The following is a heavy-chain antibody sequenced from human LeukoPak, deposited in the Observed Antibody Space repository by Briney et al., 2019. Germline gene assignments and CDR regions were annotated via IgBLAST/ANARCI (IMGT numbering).Heavy chain of an antibody. Sequence: GGSLRLSCAASGFTFSDFHMSWIRQAPGKGLEWVSYISSSGSTIYYADSVKGRFTISRDNSKNTLFLQMNSLRAEDTAIYYCAKKVGLVSAPLYYFDVWGQGTLVTVSS. CDR2: ISSSGSTI. CDR3: AKKVGLVSAPLYYFDV. V-gene: IGHV3-11*01. CDR1: GFTFSDFH. D-gene: IGHD5/OR15-5a*01. J-gene: IGHJ4*02.